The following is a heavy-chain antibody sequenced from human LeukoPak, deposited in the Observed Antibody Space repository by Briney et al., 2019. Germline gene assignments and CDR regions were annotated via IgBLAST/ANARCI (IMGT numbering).Heavy chain of an antibody. CDR3: ARDRGAYCGGDCVSSYYYYGMDV. CDR2: IHYSGST. J-gene: IGHJ6*02. V-gene: IGHV4-30-4*01. CDR1: GGSLSSGSYY. D-gene: IGHD2-21*02. Sequence: PSETLSLTCTVSGGSLSSGSYYWSWIRPPPGTGLEWIGYIHYSGSTYYNPSLKSRVTISVDTSKNQFSLKLSSVTAADTAVYYCARDRGAYCGGDCVSSYYYYGMDVWGQGTTVTVSS.